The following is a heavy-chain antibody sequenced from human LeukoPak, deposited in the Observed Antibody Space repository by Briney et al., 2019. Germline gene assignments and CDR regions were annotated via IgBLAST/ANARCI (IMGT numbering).Heavy chain of an antibody. J-gene: IGHJ4*02. Sequence: SETLSLTCTVSGGSLSSYYWSWIRQPPGKGLEGIGYIYYSGSTNYNPSLKSRVTISVDKSKNQFSLKLSSVTAADTAVYYCARGPVTTGLDYWGQGTLVTVSS. D-gene: IGHD4-17*01. CDR3: ARGPVTTGLDY. V-gene: IGHV4-59*12. CDR2: IYYSGST. CDR1: GGSLSSYY.